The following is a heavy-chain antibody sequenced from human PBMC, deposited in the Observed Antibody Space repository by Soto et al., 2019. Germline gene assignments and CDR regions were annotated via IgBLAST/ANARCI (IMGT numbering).Heavy chain of an antibody. CDR1: GFTFSTYA. V-gene: IGHV3-30-3*01. Sequence: ESGGGVVQPGRSLRLSCTASGFTFSTYAMHWVRQAPGKGLEWVAVVSSDGGTKFYGDSVKGRFTISRDNSKNTLSLQMNSLRGEDTAVYYCARDQKGEGSIDYWGQGTLVTVSS. CDR3: ARDQKGEGSIDY. D-gene: IGHD4-4*01. J-gene: IGHJ4*02. CDR2: VSSDGGTK.